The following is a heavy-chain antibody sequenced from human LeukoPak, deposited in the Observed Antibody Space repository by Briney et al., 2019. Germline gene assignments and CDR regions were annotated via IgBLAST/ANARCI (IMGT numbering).Heavy chain of an antibody. V-gene: IGHV4-59*01. CDR1: GGSISSYY. J-gene: IGHJ4*02. CDR3: ARDGIGSGWYYFDY. D-gene: IGHD6-19*01. CDR2: IYYSGST. Sequence: SETLSLTCTDSGGSISSYYWSWIRQPPGKGLEWIGYIYYSGSTNYNPSLKSRVTISVDTSKNQFTLKLSSVTAADTAVYYCARDGIGSGWYYFDYWGQGTLVTVSS.